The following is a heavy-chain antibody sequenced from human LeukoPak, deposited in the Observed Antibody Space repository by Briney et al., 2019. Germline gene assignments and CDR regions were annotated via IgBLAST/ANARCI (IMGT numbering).Heavy chain of an antibody. CDR1: GFTFSSYW. CDR3: ARDALDYGDYPSLYYFDY. D-gene: IGHD4-17*01. Sequence: PGGSLRLSCAASGFTFSSYWMHWVRQAPGKGLGWVSRINSDGSSTSYADSVKGRFTISRDNAKNTLYLQMNSLRAEDTAVYYCARDALDYGDYPSLYYFDYWGQGTLVTVSS. CDR2: INSDGSST. V-gene: IGHV3-74*01. J-gene: IGHJ4*02.